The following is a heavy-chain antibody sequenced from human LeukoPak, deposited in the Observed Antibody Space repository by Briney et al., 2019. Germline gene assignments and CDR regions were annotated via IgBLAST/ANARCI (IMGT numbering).Heavy chain of an antibody. CDR1: GFTFSSYW. D-gene: IGHD1-1*01. Sequence: GGSLRLSCAASGFTFSSYWMSWVRQAPGKGLEWVANIKQDGSEKYYVDSVKGRFTISRDNAKNSLYLQMNSLRVEDTAVYYCAREKTTGPYYFDYWGQGILVTVSS. V-gene: IGHV3-7*03. CDR2: IKQDGSEK. J-gene: IGHJ4*02. CDR3: AREKTTGPYYFDY.